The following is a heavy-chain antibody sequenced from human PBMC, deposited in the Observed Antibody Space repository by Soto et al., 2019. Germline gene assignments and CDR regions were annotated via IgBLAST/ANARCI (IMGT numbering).Heavy chain of an antibody. CDR1: GGSISSISDY. V-gene: IGHV4-39*01. Sequence: PSETLSLTCTVSGGSISSISDYWSWIRQPPGKGLEWIGSIYYSGSTYYNPSPKSRVTISVDTSKNQFSLKLRSVTAADTAVYYCARLGIAVAHGMDVWGQGTMVTVSS. CDR3: ARLGIAVAHGMDV. J-gene: IGHJ6*02. D-gene: IGHD6-19*01. CDR2: IYYSGST.